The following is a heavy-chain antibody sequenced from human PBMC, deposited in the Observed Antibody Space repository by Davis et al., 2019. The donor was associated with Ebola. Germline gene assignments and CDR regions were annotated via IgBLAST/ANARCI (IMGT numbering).Heavy chain of an antibody. V-gene: IGHV6-1*01. CDR2: TYYSSKWYK. D-gene: IGHD1-26*01. J-gene: IGHJ6*02. CDR3: VRGWGRSGLDV. CDR1: GDSVSSGG. Sequence: HSQTLSLTCAISGDSVSSGGWNWIRQSPSRGLEWLGRTYYSSKWYKDYAVSVKSRITINLDTSKNQFSLQLNSVTPEDTAVYYCVRGWGRSGLDVWGQGTTVTVSS.